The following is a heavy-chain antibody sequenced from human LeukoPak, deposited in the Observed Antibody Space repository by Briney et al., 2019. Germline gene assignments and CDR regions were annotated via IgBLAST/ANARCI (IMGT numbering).Heavy chain of an antibody. J-gene: IGHJ4*02. Sequence: GGSLRLSCAASGLTGSHNYVSWVRQAPGKGLEYVSAISSNGGSTYYADSVKGRFTISRDNSKNTLYLQMSSLGAEDTAVYYCVKIMGAGDTAMVTGVLDYWGQGTLVTVSS. V-gene: IGHV3-64D*06. CDR3: VKIMGAGDTAMVTGVLDY. D-gene: IGHD5-18*01. CDR2: ISSNGGST. CDR1: GLTGSHNY.